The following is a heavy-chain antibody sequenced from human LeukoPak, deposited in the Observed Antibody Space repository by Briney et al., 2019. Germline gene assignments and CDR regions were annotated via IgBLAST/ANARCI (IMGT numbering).Heavy chain of an antibody. V-gene: IGHV3-23*01. CDR3: VIYSDFMRVRDDSYYYGTDV. J-gene: IGHJ6*02. Sequence: GGSLRLSCAASGFSFSNYAMSWVRQAPGKGLEWVSTINGGGSSSFYADSVKGRFTISRDNSKNALFLQMNSLRPEDTAVYYCVIYSDFMRVRDDSYYYGTDVWGQGTTVTVSS. CDR1: GFSFSNYA. D-gene: IGHD4-11*01. CDR2: INGGGSSS.